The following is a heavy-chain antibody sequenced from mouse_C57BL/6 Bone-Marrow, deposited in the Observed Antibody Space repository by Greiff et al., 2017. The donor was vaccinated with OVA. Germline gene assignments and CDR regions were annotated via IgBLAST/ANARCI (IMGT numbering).Heavy chain of an antibody. Sequence: QVQLQQPGAELVKPGASVKLSCKASGYTFTSYWMQWVKQRPGQGLEWIGEIDPSDSYTNYNQKFKGKATLTVDTSSSTAYMQLSSLTSEDSAVYYCARSGALLLRLYYFDYWGQGTTLTVSS. CDR3: ARSGALLLRLYYFDY. V-gene: IGHV1-50*01. CDR1: GYTFTSYW. CDR2: IDPSDSYT. J-gene: IGHJ2*01. D-gene: IGHD1-1*01.